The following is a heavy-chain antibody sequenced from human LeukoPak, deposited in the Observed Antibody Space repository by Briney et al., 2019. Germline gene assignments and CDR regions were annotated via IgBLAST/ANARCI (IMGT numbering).Heavy chain of an antibody. J-gene: IGHJ6*04. CDR3: ARDSVYYYGSGSALAYSYYGMDV. CDR2: IYYSGST. CDR1: GGSVSSGSYY. D-gene: IGHD3-10*01. V-gene: IGHV4-61*01. Sequence: PSETLFLTCTVSGGSVSSGSYYWSWIRQPPGKGLEWIGYIYYSGSTNYNPSLKSRVTISVDTSKNQFSLKLSSVTAADTAVYYCARDSVYYYGSGSALAYSYYGMDVWGKGTTVTVSS.